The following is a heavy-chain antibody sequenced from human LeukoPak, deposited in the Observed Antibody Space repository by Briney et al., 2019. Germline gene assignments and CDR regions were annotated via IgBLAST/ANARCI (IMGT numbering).Heavy chain of an antibody. D-gene: IGHD2-15*01. J-gene: IGHJ4*02. CDR2: ISSSSSYI. CDR1: GFTFSSYS. CDR3: AKRYCAGGSCQNFFDY. V-gene: IGHV3-21*04. Sequence: PGGSLGLSCAASGFTFSSYSMNWVRQAPGKGLEWVSSISSSSSYIYYPDSVKGWFTISRDNSKNTLYLQVNNLRAEDTAVYYCAKRYCAGGSCQNFFDYWGQGTLVTVSS.